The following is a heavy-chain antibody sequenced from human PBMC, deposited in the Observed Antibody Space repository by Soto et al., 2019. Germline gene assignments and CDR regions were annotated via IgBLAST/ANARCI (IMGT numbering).Heavy chain of an antibody. Sequence: ASVKVSCKASGDTFTGYYMHWVRQAPGQGLEWMGWINPNSGGTNYAQKFQGRVTMTRDTSISTAYMELSRLRSDDTAVYYCATTLYCSSTSCYHRHYYYYYGMDVWGQGTTVTVSS. V-gene: IGHV1-2*02. D-gene: IGHD2-2*01. CDR2: INPNSGGT. CDR3: ATTLYCSSTSCYHRHYYYYYGMDV. J-gene: IGHJ6*02. CDR1: GDTFTGYY.